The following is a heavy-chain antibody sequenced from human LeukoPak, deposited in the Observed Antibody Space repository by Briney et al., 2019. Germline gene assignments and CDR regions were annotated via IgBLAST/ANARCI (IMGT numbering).Heavy chain of an antibody. D-gene: IGHD6-6*01. CDR2: IYYSGST. V-gene: IGHV4-61*05. Sequence: TPSETLSLTCAVSGGSISSNSYYWGWIRQPPGKGLEWIGYIYYSGSTNYNPSLKSRVTISVDTSKNQFSLKLSSVTAADTAVYYCAGLEYSSSGDYWGQGTLVTVSS. CDR3: AGLEYSSSGDY. CDR1: GGSISSNSYY. J-gene: IGHJ4*02.